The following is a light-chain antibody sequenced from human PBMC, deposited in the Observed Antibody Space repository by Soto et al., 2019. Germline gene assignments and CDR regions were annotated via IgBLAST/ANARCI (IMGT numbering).Light chain of an antibody. J-gene: IGKJ1*01. Sequence: EIVLTQSPGSLSLSPGERATLSCRASQSVDSSFFAWYQQKPGQAPRLLIYGASNRATGIPDRFSGSGSGTDFTLTISRLEPEDVAVYYCQQYVSSVTFGQGTKVEIK. CDR2: GAS. CDR1: QSVDSSF. CDR3: QQYVSSVT. V-gene: IGKV3-20*01.